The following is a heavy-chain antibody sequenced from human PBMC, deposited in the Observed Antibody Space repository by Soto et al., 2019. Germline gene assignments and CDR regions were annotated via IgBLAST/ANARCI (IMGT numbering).Heavy chain of an antibody. Sequence: GASLKVSCKVSGYTLTELSMHWVRQAPGKGLEWMGGFDPEDGETIYAQKFQGRVTMTEDTSTDTAYMELSSLRSEDTAVYYCAARLIAAAVGGEDYWGQGTLVTVSS. CDR2: FDPEDGET. J-gene: IGHJ4*02. V-gene: IGHV1-24*01. CDR1: GYTLTELS. D-gene: IGHD6-13*01. CDR3: AARLIAAAVGGEDY.